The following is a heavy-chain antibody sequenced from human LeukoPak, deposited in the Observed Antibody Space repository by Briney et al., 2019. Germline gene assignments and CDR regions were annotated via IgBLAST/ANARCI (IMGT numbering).Heavy chain of an antibody. V-gene: IGHV4-30-4*01. J-gene: IGHJ4*02. CDR1: GGSISGGDYY. CDR3: ARSSHALSPRFGY. CDR2: IYYSGST. D-gene: IGHD2/OR15-2a*01. Sequence: PSETLSLTCTVSGGSISGGDYYWSWIRQPPGKGLEWIGYIYYSGSTYYNPSLKSRVTISVDTSKNQFSLKLSSVTAADTAVYYCARSSHALSPRFGYWGQGTLVTVSS.